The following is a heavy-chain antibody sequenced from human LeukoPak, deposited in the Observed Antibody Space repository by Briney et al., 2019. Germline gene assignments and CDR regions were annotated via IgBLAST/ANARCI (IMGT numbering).Heavy chain of an antibody. Sequence: GAWVKVSCKSSVYTFTKYGISELRQAPGQGGKGMGWMSAYNGNPNYPQKLQGRGTLTTHTPTSTDYMELRRLRSDDTAVYYCARYAQQLFVVPAVYFDYWGQGTLVTVSS. J-gene: IGHJ4*02. D-gene: IGHD2-2*01. CDR1: VYTFTKYG. CDR3: ARYAQQLFVVPAVYFDY. CDR2: MSAYNGNP. V-gene: IGHV1-18*04.